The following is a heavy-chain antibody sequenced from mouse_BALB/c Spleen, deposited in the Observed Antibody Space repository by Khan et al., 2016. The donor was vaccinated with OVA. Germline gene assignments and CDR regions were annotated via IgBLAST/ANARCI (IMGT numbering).Heavy chain of an antibody. CDR3: ARRVYYGSSYYAMDY. J-gene: IGHJ4*01. D-gene: IGHD1-1*01. CDR1: GYTFINYG. CDR2: ISTYTGEP. V-gene: IGHV9-1*02. Sequence: QIQLVQSGPELMKPGETVKISCKASGYTFINYGMNWVKQAPGKGLKWMGWISTYTGEPAYADDFKGRFAFSLVTSASTAYLQINSFKNEDMATYFCARRVYYGSSYYAMDYWGQGTSVTVSS.